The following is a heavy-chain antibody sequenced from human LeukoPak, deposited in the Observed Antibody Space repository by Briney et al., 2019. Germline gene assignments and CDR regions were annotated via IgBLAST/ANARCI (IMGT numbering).Heavy chain of an antibody. J-gene: IGHJ4*02. Sequence: GGSLRLSCTASGFTFGDYAMSWVRQAPGKGLEWVSAISGSGGSTFYADSVKGRFTISRDNSKNMLYLQMNSLRAEDTAVYYCAKDRDTAVAYDIVLIWGLGTLVTVSS. D-gene: IGHD2-8*01. CDR2: ISGSGGST. CDR1: GFTFGDYA. V-gene: IGHV3-23*01. CDR3: AKDRDTAVAYDIVLI.